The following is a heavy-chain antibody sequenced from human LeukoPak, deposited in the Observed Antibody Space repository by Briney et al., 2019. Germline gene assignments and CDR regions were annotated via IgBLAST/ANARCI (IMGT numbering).Heavy chain of an antibody. D-gene: IGHD2-21*02. CDR2: ISYDGSNK. V-gene: IGHV3-30*18. Sequence: GRSLRLSCAASGFTFSSYGMHWVRQAPGKGLEWVAVISYDGSNKYYADSVKGRFTISRDNSKNTLYLQMNSLRAEDTAVYYCAKDRNSAIWGRGTLVTVSS. CDR3: AKDRNSAI. J-gene: IGHJ4*02. CDR1: GFTFSSYG.